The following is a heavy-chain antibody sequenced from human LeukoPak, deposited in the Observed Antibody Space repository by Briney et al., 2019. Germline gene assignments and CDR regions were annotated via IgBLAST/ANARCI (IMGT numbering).Heavy chain of an antibody. CDR1: GDSVSSNSVT. Sequence: TQTLSLTCAISGDSVSSNSVTWNWIRQSPSRGLEWLGRTYYRSTWYNDYAVSVRGRITVNPDTSKNQFSLHLNSVTPEDTAVYYCARRLTQYDCFDPWGQGILVTVSS. J-gene: IGHJ5*02. CDR2: TYYRSTWYN. CDR3: ARRLTQYDCFDP. V-gene: IGHV6-1*01. D-gene: IGHD2-2*01.